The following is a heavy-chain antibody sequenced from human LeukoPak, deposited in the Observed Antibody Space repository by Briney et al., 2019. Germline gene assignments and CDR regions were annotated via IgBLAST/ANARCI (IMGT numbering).Heavy chain of an antibody. J-gene: IGHJ4*02. D-gene: IGHD3-16*02. CDR2: INHSGST. Sequence: SETLSLTCAVYGGSFSGYYWSWIRQPPGKGLEWIGEINHSGSTNCNPSLKSRVTISVDTSKNQFSLKLSSVTAADTAVYYCARGWGYYDYVWGSYRPLDYWGQGTLVTVSS. CDR1: GGSFSGYY. CDR3: ARGWGYYDYVWGSYRPLDY. V-gene: IGHV4-34*01.